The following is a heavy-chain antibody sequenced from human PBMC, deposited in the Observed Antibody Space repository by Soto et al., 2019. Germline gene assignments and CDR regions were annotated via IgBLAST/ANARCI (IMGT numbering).Heavy chain of an antibody. CDR1: GFTFSSYG. J-gene: IGHJ3*02. D-gene: IGHD3-10*01. Sequence: GGSLRLSCAASGFTFSSYGMHWVRQAPGKGLEWVAVISYDGSNKCYADSVKGRFTISRDNSKNTLYLQMNSLRAEDTAVYYCAKAMVRGVMVGAFDIWGQGTMVTVS. CDR2: ISYDGSNK. CDR3: AKAMVRGVMVGAFDI. V-gene: IGHV3-30*18.